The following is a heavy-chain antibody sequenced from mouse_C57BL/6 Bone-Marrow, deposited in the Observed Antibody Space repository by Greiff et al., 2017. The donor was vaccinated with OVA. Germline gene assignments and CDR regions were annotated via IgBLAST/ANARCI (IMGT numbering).Heavy chain of an antibody. CDR1: GYTFTSYW. CDR3: ARRAAQATFFAY. V-gene: IGHV1-52*01. Sequence: VKLMESGPELVKPGASVKISCKASGYTFTSYWMHWVKQRPIQGLEWIGNIDPSDSETHYNQKFKDKATLTVDKSSSTAYMQLSSLTSEDSAVYYCARRAAQATFFAYWGQGTLVTVSA. D-gene: IGHD3-2*02. J-gene: IGHJ3*01. CDR2: IDPSDSET.